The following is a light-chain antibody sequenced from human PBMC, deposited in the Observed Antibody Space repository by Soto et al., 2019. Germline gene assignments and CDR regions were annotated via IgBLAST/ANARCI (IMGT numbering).Light chain of an antibody. CDR2: GTA. J-gene: IGKJ2*01. CDR3: QQYHNWPRT. V-gene: IGKV3D-15*01. CDR1: QSVSYN. Sequence: EIVMTQSPATLSVPPGERATLSCRASQSVSYNLVWYQQKAGQAPRRLIYGTATRATGIPARFNGSGSGTQFTLTINNLQSEDSAVYYCQQYHNWPRTFGQGTRLEIK.